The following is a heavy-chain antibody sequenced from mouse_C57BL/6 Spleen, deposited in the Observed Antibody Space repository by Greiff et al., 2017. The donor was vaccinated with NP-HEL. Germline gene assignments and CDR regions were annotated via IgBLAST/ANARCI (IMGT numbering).Heavy chain of an antibody. D-gene: IGHD1-2*01. CDR1: GFTFSDYG. CDR3: ARAPTSTTAAMDY. CDR2: ISSGSSTI. J-gene: IGHJ4*01. Sequence: DVKLVESGGGLVKPGGSLKLSCAASGFTFSDYGMHWVRQAPEKGLEWVAYISSGSSTIYYVDTVKGRFTISRDNAKNTLFLQMTRLRSEDTAMYYCARAPTSTTAAMDYWGQGTSVTVSS. V-gene: IGHV5-17*01.